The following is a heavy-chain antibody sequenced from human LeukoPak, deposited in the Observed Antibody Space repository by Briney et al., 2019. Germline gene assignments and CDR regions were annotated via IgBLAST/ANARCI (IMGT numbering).Heavy chain of an antibody. CDR2: IYPGDSDT. V-gene: IGHV5-51*01. CDR3: ARCKNVYCTNGVCHKYSSGWYFSYGADYYYYYMDV. CDR1: GYSFTNYW. Sequence: GESLKISCKGSGYSFTNYWIGWVRQMPGKGLEWMGIIYPGDSDTRYSPSFQGQVTISADKSISTAYLQWSSLKASDTAMYYCARCKNVYCTNGVCHKYSSGWYFSYGADYYYYYMDVWGKGTTVTVSS. D-gene: IGHD2-8*01. J-gene: IGHJ6*03.